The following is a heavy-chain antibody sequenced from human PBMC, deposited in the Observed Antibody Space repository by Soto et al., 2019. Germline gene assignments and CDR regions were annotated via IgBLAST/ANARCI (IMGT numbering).Heavy chain of an antibody. V-gene: IGHV5-51*01. Sequence: GESLKISCKGSGYSFTSYWIGWVRQMPGKGLEWMGIIYPGDSDTRYSPSFQGQVTISADKSISTAYLQWSSLKASDTAMYYCARHYSSSSNYYYMDVWGKGTTVTVSS. CDR1: GYSFTSYW. J-gene: IGHJ6*03. D-gene: IGHD6-13*01. CDR3: ARHYSSSSNYYYMDV. CDR2: IYPGDSDT.